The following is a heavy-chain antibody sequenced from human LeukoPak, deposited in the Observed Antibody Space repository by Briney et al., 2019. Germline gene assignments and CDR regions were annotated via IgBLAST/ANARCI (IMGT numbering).Heavy chain of an antibody. CDR2: ISSSGSTI. CDR3: AREGDGAFDN. Sequence: GGSLRLSCAASGFTFSSYEMNWVRQAPGKWLEWVSCISSSGSTIYYADSVKGRFTISRDNAKNSLYLQMNSLRAEDTALYYYAREGDGAFDNWGQGTLVTVSS. J-gene: IGHJ4*02. V-gene: IGHV3-48*03. CDR1: GFTFSSYE. D-gene: IGHD4/OR15-4a*01.